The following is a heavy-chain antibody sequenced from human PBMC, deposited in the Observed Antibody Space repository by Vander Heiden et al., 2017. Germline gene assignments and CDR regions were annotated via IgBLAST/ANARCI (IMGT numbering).Heavy chain of an antibody. Sequence: QVQLVQSGAEVKKPGSSVKLSCKASGATFRSYAISWVRQAPGQGLGWSGGIIPIFGTAYYAHKFQGRVTIPADESTSTAYMELRRLRSEDTAVYYCAIPLVGRKYYGIDVWGQGTTVTVSS. CDR3: AIPLVGRKYYGIDV. D-gene: IGHD6-6*01. J-gene: IGHJ6*02. V-gene: IGHV1-69*01. CDR1: GATFRSYA. CDR2: IIPIFGTA.